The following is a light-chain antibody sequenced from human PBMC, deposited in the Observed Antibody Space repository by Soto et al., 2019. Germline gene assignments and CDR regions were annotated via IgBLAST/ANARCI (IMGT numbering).Light chain of an antibody. CDR3: QQYSDYSPRT. CDR1: QNIHNW. CDR2: DAS. V-gene: IGKV1-5*01. J-gene: IGKJ1*01. Sequence: DIQMTQSPSTLSASVGDRVTITCRASQNIHNWLAWYQQKPGKAPNLLIYDASSLQSGVPSRFSGSGSGTEFTLTISSLQPDDFATYYCQQYSDYSPRTFAQGTKVDIK.